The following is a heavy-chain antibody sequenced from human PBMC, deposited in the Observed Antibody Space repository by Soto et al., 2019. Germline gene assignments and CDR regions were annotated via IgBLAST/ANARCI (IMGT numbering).Heavy chain of an antibody. V-gene: IGHV4-30-2*01. Sequence: QLQLQESGSGLVKPSQTLSLTCAVSGGSISSGGYSWSWIRQPPGKGLEWIGYIYHSGSTYYNPSLKSRGTISVDRAKNQFSLKLSSVTAADTAVYYCARVNVAGTVNAFDIWGQGTMVTVSS. CDR3: ARVNVAGTVNAFDI. D-gene: IGHD6-19*01. J-gene: IGHJ3*02. CDR2: IYHSGST. CDR1: GGSISSGGYS.